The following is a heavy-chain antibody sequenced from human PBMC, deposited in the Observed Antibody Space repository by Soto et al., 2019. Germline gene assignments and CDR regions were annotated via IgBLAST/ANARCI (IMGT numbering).Heavy chain of an antibody. J-gene: IGHJ3*02. CDR3: AAYNPSRHAAFDI. CDR2: INQDANKK. CDR1: RVSFNIYG. D-gene: IGHD1-20*01. Sequence: SLKLSCAVWRVSFNIYGMTVVLKAPGKGLEWLANINQDANKKYYVDSVKGRFTIFGDSAKNSLFLIMDSLRAEDTAVYYCAAYNPSRHAAFDIWVQGTLVTVSS. V-gene: IGHV3-7*01.